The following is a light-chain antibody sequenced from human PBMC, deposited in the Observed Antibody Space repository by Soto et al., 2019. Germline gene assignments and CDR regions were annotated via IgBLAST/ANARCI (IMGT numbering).Light chain of an antibody. Sequence: QSALIQPPSVSGSPGQSVTISCTGTSSDVGSYDYVSWYQQHPGTVPKPMIYNVTTQPSGVPDRFSGSRSSNSASMTISGLQAEDEADYSCCSYSSSATYVFETGTKLTVL. CDR2: NVT. CDR1: SSDVGSYDY. CDR3: CSYSSSATYV. V-gene: IGLV2-11*01. J-gene: IGLJ1*01.